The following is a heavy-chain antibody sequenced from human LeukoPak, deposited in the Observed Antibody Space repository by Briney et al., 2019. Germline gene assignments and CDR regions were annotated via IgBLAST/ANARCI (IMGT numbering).Heavy chain of an antibody. Sequence: PGGSLRLSCAPSGFTLSDYYMSWIRQAPGKGLEWVSYISSGSPYINDADSVKGRFTISRDNAKSSLYLRMSSLRAEDTAVYYCARVGRYCSTTGCDYYYGMDVWGQGTTVTVSS. CDR2: ISSGSPYI. D-gene: IGHD2-2*01. CDR1: GFTLSDYY. CDR3: ARVGRYCSTTGCDYYYGMDV. J-gene: IGHJ6*02. V-gene: IGHV3-11*06.